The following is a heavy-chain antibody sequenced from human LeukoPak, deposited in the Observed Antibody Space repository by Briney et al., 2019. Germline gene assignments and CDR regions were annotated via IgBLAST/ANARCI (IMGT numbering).Heavy chain of an antibody. CDR3: TRDRELLRLAAFDY. D-gene: IGHD1-26*01. CDR1: GFSFSTSW. V-gene: IGHV3-49*04. CDR2: IRSKAYGGTT. J-gene: IGHJ4*02. Sequence: GGSLRLSCVASGFSFSTSWIHWVRQAPGKGLEWVGFIRSKAYGGTTEYAASVKGRFTISRDDSKSIAYLQMNSLKTEDTAVYYCTRDRELLRLAAFDYWGQGTLVTVSS.